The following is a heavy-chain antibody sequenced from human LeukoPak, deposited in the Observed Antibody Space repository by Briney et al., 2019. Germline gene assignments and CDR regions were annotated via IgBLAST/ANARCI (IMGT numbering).Heavy chain of an antibody. CDR1: GLTLSNYG. Sequence: PGGSLRLSCAVSGLTLSNYGMSGVRQAPGKGLEWVAGLSGSGGGTNYADSVQGRFTISRDNPKNTLYLQMNSLRAEDTAVYFCAKRGVVIRVFLVGFHKEAYYFDCWGQGALVTVSS. V-gene: IGHV3-23*01. CDR2: LSGSGGGT. CDR3: AKRGVVIRVFLVGFHKEAYYFDC. J-gene: IGHJ4*02. D-gene: IGHD3-10*01.